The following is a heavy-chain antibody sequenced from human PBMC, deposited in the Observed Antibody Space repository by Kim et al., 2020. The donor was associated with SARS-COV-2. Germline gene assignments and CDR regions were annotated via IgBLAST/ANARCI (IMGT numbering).Heavy chain of an antibody. V-gene: IGHV4-59*01. Sequence: PPLKSRVTISVYTSKNQFSLKRSSVTAADTAVYYCARVGYSGYEIHAFDIWGQGTMVTVSS. CDR3: ARVGYSGYEIHAFDI. J-gene: IGHJ3*02. D-gene: IGHD5-12*01.